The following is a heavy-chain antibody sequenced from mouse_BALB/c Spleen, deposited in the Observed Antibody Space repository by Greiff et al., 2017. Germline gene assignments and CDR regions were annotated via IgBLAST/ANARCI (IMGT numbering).Heavy chain of an antibody. V-gene: IGHV1-39*01. J-gene: IGHJ2*01. D-gene: IGHD2-1*01. CDR3: ARFGNDAMDY. CDR1: GYSFTDYI. CDR2: INPYYGST. Sequence: EVQLQQTGPELVKPGASVKISCKASGYSFTDYIMLWVKQSHGKSLEWIGNINPYYGSTSYNLKFKGKATLTVDKSSSTAYMQLNSLTSEDSAVYYCARFGNDAMDYWGQGTTLTVSS.